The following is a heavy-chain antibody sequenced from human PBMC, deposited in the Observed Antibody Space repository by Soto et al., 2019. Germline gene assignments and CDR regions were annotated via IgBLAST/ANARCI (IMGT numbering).Heavy chain of an antibody. CDR2: MNPSSGST. J-gene: IGHJ4*02. V-gene: IGHV1-8*01. CDR3: ARDCYDFWSGYKYYFDY. Sequence: ASVKVSCKASGYTFTSYDINWVRQATGQGPEWMGWMNPSSGSTGYARKFQGRVSMTRDTSTTTVYMELTSLRSEDTAVYYCARDCYDFWSGYKYYFDYWGQGTLVTVSS. CDR1: GYTFTSYD. D-gene: IGHD3-3*01.